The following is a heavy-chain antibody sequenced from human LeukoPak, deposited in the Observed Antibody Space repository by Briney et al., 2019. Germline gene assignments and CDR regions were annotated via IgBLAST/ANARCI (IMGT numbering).Heavy chain of an antibody. V-gene: IGHV3-23*01. CDR2: ISGSGGST. CDR1: GFTFSSYD. Sequence: GGSLRLSCAASGFTFSSYDMSWVRQAPGKGLEWVSAISGSGGSTYYADSVKGRFTISRGNSKSTLYLQMNSLRAEDTAVYYCAKDRHAPGRYCSSTTCFPFDSWGQGTLVTVSS. J-gene: IGHJ5*01. CDR3: AKDRHAPGRYCSSTTCFPFDS. D-gene: IGHD2-2*01.